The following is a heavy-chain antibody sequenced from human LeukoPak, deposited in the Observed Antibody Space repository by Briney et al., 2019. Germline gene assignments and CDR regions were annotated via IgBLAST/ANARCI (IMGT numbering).Heavy chain of an antibody. D-gene: IGHD3-22*01. Sequence: PSETLSLTCTVSGGSISSYYWSWIRQPAGKGLEWIGRIYTSGSTNYNPSLKSRVTMSVDTSKNQFSLKLSSVTAADTAVYYCARDRGSGEDYYDSSGYSYYFDYWGQGTLVTVSS. J-gene: IGHJ4*02. CDR2: IYTSGST. CDR1: GGSISSYY. V-gene: IGHV4-4*07. CDR3: ARDRGSGEDYYDSSGYSYYFDY.